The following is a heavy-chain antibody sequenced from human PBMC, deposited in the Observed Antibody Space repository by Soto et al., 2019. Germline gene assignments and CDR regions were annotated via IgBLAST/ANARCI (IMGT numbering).Heavy chain of an antibody. D-gene: IGHD3-3*01. Sequence: SVKVSCKASGGTFSSYAISWVRQAPGQGLEWTGGIIPIFGTANYAQKFQGRVTMTADEFTSTAYMELSSLRSEDTAVYYCARDPWDDFWSVYYNNWGQGTLVTVSS. CDR3: ARDPWDDFWSVYYNN. V-gene: IGHV1-69*13. J-gene: IGHJ4*02. CDR1: GGTFSSYA. CDR2: IIPIFGTA.